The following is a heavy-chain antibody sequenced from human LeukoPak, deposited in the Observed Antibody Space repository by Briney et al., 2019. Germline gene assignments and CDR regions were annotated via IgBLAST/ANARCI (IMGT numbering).Heavy chain of an antibody. D-gene: IGHD6-13*01. CDR2: INHSGST. V-gene: IGHV4-34*01. CDR1: GGSFSGYY. J-gene: IGHJ5*02. CDR3: ARVRKGIAAAGIGWFDP. Sequence: SETLSLTCAVYGGSFSGYYWNWIRQPPGKGLEWIGEINHSGSTNYNPSLKSRVTISVDTSKNQFSLKLSSVTAADTAVYYCARVRKGIAAAGIGWFDPWGQGTLVTVSS.